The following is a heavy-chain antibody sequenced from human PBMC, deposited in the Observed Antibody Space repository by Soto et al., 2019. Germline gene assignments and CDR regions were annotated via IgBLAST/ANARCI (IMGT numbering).Heavy chain of an antibody. Sequence: PSETLSLTCTVSGGSISSYYWSWIRQPPGKGLEWMGYIYYSGSTNYNPSLKSRVTISVDTSKNQFSLKLSSVTAADTAVYYCARVVAARGPYYYYYYGMDVWGQGTTVTVSS. CDR1: GGSISSYY. CDR2: IYYSGST. J-gene: IGHJ6*02. V-gene: IGHV4-59*01. D-gene: IGHD6-6*01. CDR3: ARVVAARGPYYYYYYGMDV.